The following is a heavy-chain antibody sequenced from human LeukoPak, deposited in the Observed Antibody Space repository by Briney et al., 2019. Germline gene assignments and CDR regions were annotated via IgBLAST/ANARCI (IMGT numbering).Heavy chain of an antibody. CDR3: ARKWGDSSGYSQH. J-gene: IGHJ1*01. CDR2: ISSISTHL. V-gene: IGHV3-21*01. CDR1: GFTFSTYT. D-gene: IGHD6-25*01. Sequence: GGSLRLSCAASGFTFSTYTMNWVRQAPGKGLEWVSSISSISTHLDYADSVKGRFTISRDNTENSLFLQMNSLTAEDTAVYYCARKWGDSSGYSQHWGQGTLVTVSS.